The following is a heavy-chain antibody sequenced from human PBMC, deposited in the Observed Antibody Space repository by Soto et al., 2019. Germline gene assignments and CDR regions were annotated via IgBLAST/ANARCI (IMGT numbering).Heavy chain of an antibody. CDR2: IYHTGST. D-gene: IGHD5-12*01. J-gene: IGHJ6*02. CDR1: GGSITTNSFS. V-gene: IGHV4-39*01. Sequence: PSETLSLTCTVSGGSITTNSFSWVWIRQPPGKGLEWIGTIYHTGSTHYNPSLKSRLTMSVDTSKHQFSLRQISLTAADTAVYYCARQVATISDYYYALDVWGQGTMVTVSS. CDR3: ARQVATISDYYYALDV.